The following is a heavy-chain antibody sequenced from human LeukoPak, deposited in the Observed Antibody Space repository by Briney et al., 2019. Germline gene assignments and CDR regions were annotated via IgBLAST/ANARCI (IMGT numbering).Heavy chain of an antibody. J-gene: IGHJ4*02. CDR2: IRYDGSNK. CDR3: AKAHSTYYDFWSGPYGLVDFFDY. V-gene: IGHV3-30*02. D-gene: IGHD3-3*01. CDR1: GFTFSSYG. Sequence: GGSLRLSCAASGFTFSSYGMHWVRQAPGKGLEWVAFIRYDGSNKYYADSVKGRFTISRDNSKNTLYLQMNSLRAEDTAVYYCAKAHSTYYDFWSGPYGLVDFFDYWGQGTLVTVSS.